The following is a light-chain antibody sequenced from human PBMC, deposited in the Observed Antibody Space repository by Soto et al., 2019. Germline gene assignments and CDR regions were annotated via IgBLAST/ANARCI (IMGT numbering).Light chain of an antibody. V-gene: IGKV3-20*01. Sequence: EIVLTQSPGTLYLSPGERATLSCSASQSVTSRYLAWYQQRPRQAPRLLIYDAVNRATGIPDRFSGSGSGTDVTLTISRLETDDCAVYYCQMCGTSSFTFGAGTNVDIK. CDR2: DAV. CDR1: QSVTSRY. CDR3: QMCGTSSFT. J-gene: IGKJ3*01.